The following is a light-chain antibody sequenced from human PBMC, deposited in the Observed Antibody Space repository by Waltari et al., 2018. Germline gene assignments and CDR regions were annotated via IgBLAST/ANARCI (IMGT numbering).Light chain of an antibody. CDR1: QSISYY. V-gene: IGKV1-5*03. Sequence: DIQMTQTPSTLSAYLGDRVTITCRASQSISYYLAWYQHKPGKAPKLLISKASILESGVPSRFSGSGAGTEFTLTISCLQPDDLATYFCQQYSSYSTFGQGTKLEIK. CDR3: QQYSSYST. CDR2: KAS. J-gene: IGKJ2*01.